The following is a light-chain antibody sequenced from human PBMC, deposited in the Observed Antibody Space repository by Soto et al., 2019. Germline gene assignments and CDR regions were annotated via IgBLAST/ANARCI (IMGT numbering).Light chain of an antibody. CDR3: SSFAGTNSRYV. V-gene: IGLV2-8*01. J-gene: IGLJ1*01. CDR2: EVT. Sequence: QSALTQPPSASGSPGQSVTISCTGTSGDVGGYNFVSWYQQLPGKAPKLMIYEVTKRPSGVPDRFSGSKSGNTASLTVSGLQAEDEADYYCSSFAGTNSRYVFGTGTKVTVL. CDR1: SGDVGGYNF.